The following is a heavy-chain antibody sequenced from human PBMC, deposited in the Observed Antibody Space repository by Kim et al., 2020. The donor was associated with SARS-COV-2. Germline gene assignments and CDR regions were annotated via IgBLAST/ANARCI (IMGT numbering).Heavy chain of an antibody. CDR1: GYTFTNYD. Sequence: ASVKVSCKASGYTFTNYDITWVRQATGQGLEWMGWMNPNSGNTGYAHKFQGRVTMTRNTSISTAYMELRSLRSDDTAVYYCARGHLMSIVVVIHPRAFYY. CDR3: ARGHLMSIVVVIHPRAFYY. D-gene: IGHD2-21*01. J-gene: IGHJ6*01. CDR2: MNPNSGNT. V-gene: IGHV1-8*01.